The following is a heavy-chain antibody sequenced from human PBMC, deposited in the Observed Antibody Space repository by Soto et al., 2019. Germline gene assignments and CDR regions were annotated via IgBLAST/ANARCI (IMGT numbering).Heavy chain of an antibody. V-gene: IGHV3-74*01. D-gene: IGHD2-2*01. CDR2: VNSDGTST. Sequence: PGGSLRLSCAASGFTSSNYWIHWVRQAPGKGLVWVSRVNSDGTSTLYADSVKGRFTVSRDNGKNTLYLQMNSLRVEDTAVYYCAGVPHGNSTGFYSSLDLWGGGTRVTVSS. CDR3: AGVPHGNSTGFYSSLDL. J-gene: IGHJ2*01. CDR1: GFTSSNYW.